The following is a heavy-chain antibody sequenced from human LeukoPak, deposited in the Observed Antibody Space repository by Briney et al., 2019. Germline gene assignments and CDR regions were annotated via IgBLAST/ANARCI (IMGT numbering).Heavy chain of an antibody. CDR3: ARDRSYRQGAFDI. D-gene: IGHD2-15*01. J-gene: IGHJ3*02. Sequence: GASVMVSCKASGYTFTGYYMHWVRQAPGQGLEWMGWINPNSGGTNYAQKFQGRVTMTRDTSISTAYMELSRLRSDDTAVYYCARDRSYRQGAFDIWGQGTMVTVSS. CDR1: GYTFTGYY. CDR2: INPNSGGT. V-gene: IGHV1-2*02.